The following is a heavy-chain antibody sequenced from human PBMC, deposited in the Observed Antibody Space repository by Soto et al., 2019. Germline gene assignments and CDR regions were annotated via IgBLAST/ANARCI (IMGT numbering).Heavy chain of an antibody. CDR3: ARGPLGMATIRADAGYFQH. J-gene: IGHJ1*01. Sequence: QVQLVESGGGLVKPGGSLRLSCAASGFTFSDYYMSWIRQAPGKGLEWVSYISSSGSTIYYADSVKGRFTISRDNAKNXLXXQMNSLRAEDTAVYYCARGPLGMATIRADAGYFQHWGQGTLVTVSS. CDR1: GFTFSDYY. CDR2: ISSSGSTI. V-gene: IGHV3-11*01. D-gene: IGHD5-12*01.